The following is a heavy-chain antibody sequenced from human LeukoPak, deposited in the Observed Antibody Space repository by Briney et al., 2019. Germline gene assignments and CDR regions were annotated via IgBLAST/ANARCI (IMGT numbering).Heavy chain of an antibody. J-gene: IGHJ4*02. CDR2: IYYSGST. D-gene: IGHD4-17*01. V-gene: IGHV4-39*01. Sequence: SETLSLTCTVSGGSISSSSYSWGWIRQPPGKGLEWIGSIYYSGSTYYNPSLKSRVTISVDTSKNQFSLKLSSVTAADTAVYYCARQDYGVTYTKYMYFDYWGQGTLVTVSS. CDR3: ARQDYGVTYTKYMYFDY. CDR1: GGSISSSSYS.